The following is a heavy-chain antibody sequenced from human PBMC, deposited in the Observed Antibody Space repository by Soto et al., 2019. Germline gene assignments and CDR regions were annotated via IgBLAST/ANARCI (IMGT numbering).Heavy chain of an antibody. CDR1: GYSFTSYC. D-gene: IGHD6-13*01. J-gene: IGHJ6*02. V-gene: IGHV5-10-1*01. CDR2: IDPSDSYT. CDR3: ATSAAGSYYCCGMDV. Sequence: GESLKISCKGSGYSFTSYCISWVRQMPGKGLEWMGRIDPSDSYTNYSPSFQGHVTISADKSISTAYLQWSSLKASDTAMYYCATSAAGSYYCCGMDVWGQGTMVTVSS.